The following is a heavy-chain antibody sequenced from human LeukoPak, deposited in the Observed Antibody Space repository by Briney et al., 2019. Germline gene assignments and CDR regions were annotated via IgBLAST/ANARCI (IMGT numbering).Heavy chain of an antibody. CDR1: GFTFSSYA. D-gene: IGHD6-19*01. J-gene: IGHJ5*02. V-gene: IGHV3-30*04. CDR2: ISYDGSNK. CDR3: ASSSSGWRLVNWFDP. Sequence: PGGSLRLSCAASGFTFSSYAMHWVRQAPGKGLEWVAVISYDGSNKYYADSVKGRFTISRDNSKNTLYLQMNSLRAEDTAVYYCASSSSGWRLVNWFDPWGQGTLVTVSS.